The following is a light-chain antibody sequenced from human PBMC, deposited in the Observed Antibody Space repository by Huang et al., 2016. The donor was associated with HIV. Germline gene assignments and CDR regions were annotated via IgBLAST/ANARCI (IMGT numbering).Light chain of an antibody. CDR2: VAS. CDR1: QCIGTY. V-gene: IGKV1-39*01. CDR3: QHSYSALGLT. Sequence: DIHMTQSPSSLSASVWDRVTIACRASQCIGTYLNWYQHKPWKAPRLLIQVASSLQSVVPSRFSGSGSGTDFTLTISRLQPEDFATYYYQHSYSALGLTFGGGTKVEIK. J-gene: IGKJ4*01.